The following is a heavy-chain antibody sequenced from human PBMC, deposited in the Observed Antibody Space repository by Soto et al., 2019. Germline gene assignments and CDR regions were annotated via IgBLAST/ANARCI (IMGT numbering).Heavy chain of an antibody. V-gene: IGHV4-31*03. J-gene: IGHJ4*02. D-gene: IGHD2-15*01. CDR2: IYYSGST. Sequence: SETLSLTCTVSGGSISSGGYYWSWIRQHPGKGLEWIGYIYYSGSTYYNPSLKSRVTISVDTSKNQFSLKLSSVTAADTAVYYCARYPLLFRRIDYWGQGTLVTVSS. CDR1: GGSISSGGYY. CDR3: ARYPLLFRRIDY.